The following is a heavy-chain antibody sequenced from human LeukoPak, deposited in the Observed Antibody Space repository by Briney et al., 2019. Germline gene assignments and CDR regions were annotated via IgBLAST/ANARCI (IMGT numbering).Heavy chain of an antibody. CDR2: ISGRSSII. J-gene: IGHJ6*02. D-gene: IGHD1-1*01. CDR3: ARLYRLENL. Sequence: GGSLRLSCAASRFTFSDFAMNWVRQAPGKGLEWISYISGRSSIIHYADSVKGRFTISRDNAKNSLSLQMNSLRHEDTAVYYCARLYRLENLWGQGTTVIVSS. CDR1: RFTFSDFA. V-gene: IGHV3-48*02.